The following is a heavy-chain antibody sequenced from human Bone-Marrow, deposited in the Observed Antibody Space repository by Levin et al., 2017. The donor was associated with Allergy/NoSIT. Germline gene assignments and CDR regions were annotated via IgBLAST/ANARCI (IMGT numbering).Heavy chain of an antibody. Sequence: GGSLRLSCAASGFTFSSYVMTWVRQAPGKGLEWISGISGAGDSTYYEDSVKGRFIISRDNSKKTLYLQMNSLRADDTAVYFCARDRLRTFDWTNHWGRGTLVTVSS. CDR1: GFTFSSYV. CDR3: ARDRLRTFDWTNH. J-gene: IGHJ5*02. V-gene: IGHV3-23*01. D-gene: IGHD3-9*01. CDR2: ISGAGDST.